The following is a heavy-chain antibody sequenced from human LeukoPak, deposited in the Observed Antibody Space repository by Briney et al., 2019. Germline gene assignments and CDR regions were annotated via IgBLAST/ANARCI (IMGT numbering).Heavy chain of an antibody. V-gene: IGHV1-8*02. CDR3: ATDLRERYCSSTSCYSA. J-gene: IGHJ5*02. CDR2: MNPNSGNT. D-gene: IGHD2-2*01. CDR1: GYTFTSYD. Sequence: GASVKVSCKASGYTFTSYDINWVRQATGQGLEWMGWMNPNSGNTGYAQKFQGRVTMTEDTSTDTAYMELSSLRSEDTAVYYCATDLRERYCSSTSCYSAWGQGTLVTVSS.